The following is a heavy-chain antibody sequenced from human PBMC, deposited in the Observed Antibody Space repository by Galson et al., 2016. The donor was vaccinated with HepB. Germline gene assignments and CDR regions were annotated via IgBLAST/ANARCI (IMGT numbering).Heavy chain of an antibody. V-gene: IGHV1-69*04. D-gene: IGHD2-21*02. J-gene: IGHJ6*02. CDR2: IIPILGIA. CDR1: GGSFSTYA. CDR3: ARPREVTYTEDVYYYHGLDV. Sequence: SVKVSCKASGGSFSTYAISWVRQAPGQGLEWMGRIIPILGIANYAQKFQGRVTITADKSTSTAYVDLSSLRSEDTAVYYCARPREVTYTEDVYYYHGLDVWGQGTTVTVSS.